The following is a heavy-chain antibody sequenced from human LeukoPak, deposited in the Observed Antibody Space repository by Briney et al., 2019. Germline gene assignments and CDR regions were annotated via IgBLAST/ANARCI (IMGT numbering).Heavy chain of an antibody. CDR3: AWAPVPDPYYYYGMDV. CDR2: ISGSGGRT. D-gene: IGHD2-2*01. V-gene: IGHV3-23*01. Sequence: PGGSLRLSCAASGFTFSSYAMSWVRPAPGKGLEWVSAISGSGGRTYSPHSVKGRFTISRDNSKNTLYLQMNSRRAEDTAVYYCAWAPVPDPYYYYGMDVWGQGTTVTVSS. J-gene: IGHJ6*02. CDR1: GFTFSSYA.